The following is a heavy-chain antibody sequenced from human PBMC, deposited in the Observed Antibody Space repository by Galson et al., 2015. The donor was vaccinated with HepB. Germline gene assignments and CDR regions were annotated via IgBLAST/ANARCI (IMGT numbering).Heavy chain of an antibody. CDR3: SRDEGSCGGDCYQGDRFRADWYVDL. V-gene: IGHV3-30-3*01. D-gene: IGHD2-21*02. CDR2: ISYDGTNK. Sequence: SLRLSCAASALTFSNYPMHWVRQAPGKGLQWVALISYDGTNKYYADSVKRRFTISRDNYKNTLYLQMNSLRAEDTAVYYCSRDEGSCGGDCYQGDRFRADWYVDLSGRATLVTVSS. J-gene: IGHJ2*01. CDR1: ALTFSNYP.